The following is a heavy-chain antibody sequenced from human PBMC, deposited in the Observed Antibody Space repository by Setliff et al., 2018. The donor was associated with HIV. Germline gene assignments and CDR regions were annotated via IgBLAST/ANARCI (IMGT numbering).Heavy chain of an antibody. CDR3: VGGIGWGFDY. D-gene: IGHD6-19*01. V-gene: IGHV3-7*03. Sequence: GGSLRLSCAGSAFTFSSHWMSWVRQAPGKGLEWVANINQDGSQKNYLDSVKGRFTISRDNAKKSVYLEMTSLRADDSAQYYCVGGIGWGFDYWGQGILVTVSS. CDR2: INQDGSQK. CDR1: AFTFSSHW. J-gene: IGHJ4*02.